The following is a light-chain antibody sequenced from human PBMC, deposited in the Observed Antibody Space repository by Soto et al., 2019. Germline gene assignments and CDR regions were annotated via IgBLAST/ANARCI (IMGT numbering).Light chain of an antibody. CDR2: GAS. V-gene: IGKV3-20*01. CDR3: QQYGSSPAVT. Sequence: EIVLTQSPGTLSLSPGERATLSCRASQSVSSSYLAWYQQKPGQAPRLLIYGASSRATGIPDRFSGSGSGTDFTLTISRLEPEDFAVYYCQQYGSSPAVTLGGGTEVEIQ. J-gene: IGKJ4*01. CDR1: QSVSSSY.